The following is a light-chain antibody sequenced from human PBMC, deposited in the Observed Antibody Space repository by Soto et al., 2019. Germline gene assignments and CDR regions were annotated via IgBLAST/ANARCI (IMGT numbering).Light chain of an antibody. Sequence: QSVLTQPPSVSGAPGQRVTISCTGSSSNIGAGYDVYWYQQHPGKAPKLLIYGNSNRPSGVPDRFSGSKSGTSASLPITGLQDEDDAAYYCRCYVSSVSGYVFGTGTKLTVL. CDR1: SSNIGAGYD. CDR2: GNS. CDR3: RCYVSSVSGYV. V-gene: IGLV1-40*01. J-gene: IGLJ1*01.